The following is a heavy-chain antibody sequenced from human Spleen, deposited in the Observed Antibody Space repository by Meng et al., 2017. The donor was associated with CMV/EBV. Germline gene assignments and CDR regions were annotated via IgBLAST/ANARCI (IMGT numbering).Heavy chain of an antibody. CDR2: IYYSGNN. J-gene: IGHJ4*02. V-gene: IGHV4-61*01. CDR3: AREGHRGSGSYYYYFRF. Sequence: SVSNDTYYWSWNRQHPGKGLEWIRYIYYSGNNNYNPAIKSRVTITGETSKNQCSLKLTYVTAADTAVYYCAREGHRGSGSYYYYFRFWGQGTLVTVSS. D-gene: IGHD3-10*01. CDR1: SVSNDTYY.